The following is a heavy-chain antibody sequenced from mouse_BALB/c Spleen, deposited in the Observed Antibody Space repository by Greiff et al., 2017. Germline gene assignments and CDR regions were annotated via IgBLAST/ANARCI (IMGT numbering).Heavy chain of an antibody. J-gene: IGHJ4*01. CDR1: GYTFTDYA. V-gene: IGHV1-67*01. CDR2: ISTYSGNT. CDR3: ARWGGIQVGGYYYARDY. D-gene: IGHD1-3*01. Sequence: VQLQQSGPELVRPGVSVKISCKGSGYTFTDYAMHWVKQSHAKSLEWIGVISTYSGNTNYNQKFKGKATMTVDKSSSTAYMELARLTSEDSAIYYCARWGGIQVGGYYYARDYWGQGTSVTVSS.